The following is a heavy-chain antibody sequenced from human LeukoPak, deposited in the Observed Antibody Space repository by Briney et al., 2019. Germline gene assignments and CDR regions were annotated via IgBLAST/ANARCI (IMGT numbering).Heavy chain of an antibody. V-gene: IGHV3-7*03. CDR1: GSTFSSYW. CDR2: INHNGNVN. Sequence: GSLLLSCAASGSTFSSYWMNWARQAPGKGLEWVASINHNGNVNYYVDSVKGRFTISRDNAKNSLYLQMSNLRAEDTAVYFCARGGGLDVWSQGATVTVSS. D-gene: IGHD3-16*01. CDR3: ARGGGLDV. J-gene: IGHJ6*02.